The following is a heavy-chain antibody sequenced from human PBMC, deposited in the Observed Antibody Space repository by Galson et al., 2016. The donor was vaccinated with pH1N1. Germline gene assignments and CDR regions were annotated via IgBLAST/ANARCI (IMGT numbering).Heavy chain of an antibody. J-gene: IGHJ4*02. CDR2: MYTSGTT. CDR3: ARDRVALTGIFDY. D-gene: IGHD3-10*01. CDR1: GGSISSRIYY. Sequence: TLSLTCAVSGGSISSRIYYWNWIRQPAGKGLEWIGRMYTSGTTTYNPSLESRVSISVDTSKNQFSLRLSSVTAADTAVYFCARDRVALTGIFDYWGQGALVTVSS. V-gene: IGHV4-61*02.